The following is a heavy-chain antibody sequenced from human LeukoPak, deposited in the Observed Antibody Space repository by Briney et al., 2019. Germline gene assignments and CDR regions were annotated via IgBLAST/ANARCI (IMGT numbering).Heavy chain of an antibody. V-gene: IGHV4-38-2*02. D-gene: IGHD1-14*01. CDR1: DYSISSGYY. CDR3: ARAPSLTHFDY. CDR2: IYHSGST. J-gene: IGHJ4*02. Sequence: SETLSLTCTVSDYSISSGYYWGWIRQPPGKGLERIGNIYHSGSTYYNPSLKSRVTISVDTSKNHFSLKLTSVTAADTAVYYCARAPSLTHFDYWGQGTLVTVSS.